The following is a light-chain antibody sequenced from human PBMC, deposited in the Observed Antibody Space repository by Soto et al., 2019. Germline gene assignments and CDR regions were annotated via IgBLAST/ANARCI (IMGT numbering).Light chain of an antibody. CDR1: SSNIGSNY. V-gene: IGLV1-47*01. J-gene: IGLJ2*01. Sequence: QSALTQPPSASGTPGQRFTISCSGSSSNIGSNYVYWYQQLPGTAPKLLIYRNNQRPSGVPDRFSGCKSGTSASLAISGLRSEDGADYSCAAWDDSLRGPVFGGGTKVTVL. CDR2: RNN. CDR3: AAWDDSLRGPV.